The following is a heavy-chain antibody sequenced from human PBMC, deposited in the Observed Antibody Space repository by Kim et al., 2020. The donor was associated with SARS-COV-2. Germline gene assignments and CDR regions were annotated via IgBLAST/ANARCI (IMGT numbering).Heavy chain of an antibody. CDR3: ARGSAGFAMVVVVMLPYW. CDR1: GGSFSDYY. D-gene: IGHD3-22*01. V-gene: IGHV4-34*01. CDR2: IDHSGST. Sequence: SETLSLTCAVYGGSFSDYYWTWIRQPPGKGLEWIGEIDHSGSTNYSPSLKSRVTISVDTSKTQFFLKLTPMTAADTAVYYCARGSAGFAMVVVVMLPYW. J-gene: IGHJ2*01.